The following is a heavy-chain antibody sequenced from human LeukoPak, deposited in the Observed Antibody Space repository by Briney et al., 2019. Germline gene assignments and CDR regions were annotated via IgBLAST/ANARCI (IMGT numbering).Heavy chain of an antibody. CDR2: IYYTGKI. V-gene: IGHV4-59*08. D-gene: IGHD6-19*01. J-gene: IGHJ4*02. CDR1: GGSINSHY. Sequence: SETLSLTCAVSGGSINSHYWGWIRQPPGKGLQWIGDIYYTGKINYNPSLKSRVTITLDTSKDHLSLNLTSVLAAHTAIYYCVRRDTGWNYFDYWGQGILVTVSS. CDR3: VRRDTGWNYFDY.